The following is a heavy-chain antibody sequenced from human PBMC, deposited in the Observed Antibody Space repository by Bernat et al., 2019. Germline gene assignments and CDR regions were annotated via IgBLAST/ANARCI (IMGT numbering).Heavy chain of an antibody. J-gene: IGHJ2*01. CDR3: ARSSGYSVYERYWYFDL. V-gene: IGHV4-31*01. D-gene: IGHD5/OR15-5a*01. CDR1: GGSVSSGAYY. CDR2: IYYSGTT. Sequence: QVLLQESGPGLVKPSQTLSLICTVSGGSVSSGAYYWSWIRQPPGKGLEWIGFIYYSGTTYYNPSLQSLVTMSVDTSKNQFSLRLSSVTAADTAVYFCARSSGYSVYERYWYFDLWGRGTLVTVSS.